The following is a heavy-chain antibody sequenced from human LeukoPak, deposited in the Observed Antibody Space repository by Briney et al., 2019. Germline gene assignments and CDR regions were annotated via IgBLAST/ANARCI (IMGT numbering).Heavy chain of an antibody. J-gene: IGHJ3*02. CDR3: ARGVKKMATRSGAAFDI. CDR1: GFIFSNYP. Sequence: PGRSLRLSCAASGFIFSNYPMHWVRQAPGKGLEWVAVISADGNNEHYADSAKGRFTLSRDNAKSTAYLQMNSLRSEDTAVYYCARGVKKMATRSGAAFDIWGQGTMVTVSS. CDR2: ISADGNNE. V-gene: IGHV3-30-3*01. D-gene: IGHD5-24*01.